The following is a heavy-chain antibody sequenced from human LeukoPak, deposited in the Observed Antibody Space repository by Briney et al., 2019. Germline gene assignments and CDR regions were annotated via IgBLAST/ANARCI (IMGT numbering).Heavy chain of an antibody. D-gene: IGHD2-2*01. Sequence: PGGSLRLSCAASGFTFSSYAMSWVRRAPGKGLEWVSVISGSGGVISASGGATYYAEFARGRFTISRDNSKNTLYLQMNSLRAEDTAVYYCAKDKGRWPDIVVVPAAHDDAFDIWGQGTMVTVSS. CDR3: AKDKGRWPDIVVVPAAHDDAFDI. V-gene: IGHV3-23*01. J-gene: IGHJ3*02. CDR1: GFTFSSYA. CDR2: ISGSGGVISASGGAT.